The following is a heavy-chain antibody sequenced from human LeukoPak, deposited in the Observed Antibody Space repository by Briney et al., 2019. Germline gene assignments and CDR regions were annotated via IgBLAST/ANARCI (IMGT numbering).Heavy chain of an antibody. CDR2: IIPIFGTA. Sequence: SVKASCKASGGTFSSSAINWVRQAPGKGLEWMGAIIPIFGTANYAQKFQGRVTITTDESTSTAYMELSSLRSEDTAVYYCAKLEYSSSSLPYWGQGTLVTVSS. CDR1: GGTFSSSA. CDR3: AKLEYSSSSLPY. J-gene: IGHJ4*02. D-gene: IGHD6-6*01. V-gene: IGHV1-69*05.